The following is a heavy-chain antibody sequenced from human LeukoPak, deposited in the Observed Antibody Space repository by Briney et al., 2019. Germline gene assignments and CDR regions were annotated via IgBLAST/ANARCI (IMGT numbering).Heavy chain of an antibody. CDR3: ARETAPDSSGYSLDY. V-gene: IGHV4-34*01. CDR1: GGSFSGYY. J-gene: IGHJ4*02. Sequence: SETLSLTCAVSGGSFSGYYWSWIRQPPRKGLEWIGEINHSGSTNYNPSLKSRVTISVDTSKNQFSLKLSSVTAADTAVYYCARETAPDSSGYSLDYWGQGTLVTVSS. D-gene: IGHD3-22*01. CDR2: INHSGST.